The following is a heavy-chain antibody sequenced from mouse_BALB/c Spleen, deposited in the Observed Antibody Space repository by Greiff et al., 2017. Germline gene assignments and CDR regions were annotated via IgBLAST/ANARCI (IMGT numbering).Heavy chain of an antibody. Sequence: VQLQQPGAELVKPGASVKLSCKASGYTFTSYWMHWVKQRPGQGLEWIGEINPSNGRTNYNEKFKSKATLTVDKSSSTAYMQLSSLTSEDSAVYYCARSSGDDYDWFAYWGQGTLVTVSA. J-gene: IGHJ3*01. CDR3: ARSSGDDYDWFAY. D-gene: IGHD2-4*01. V-gene: IGHV1S81*02. CDR2: INPSNGRT. CDR1: GYTFTSYW.